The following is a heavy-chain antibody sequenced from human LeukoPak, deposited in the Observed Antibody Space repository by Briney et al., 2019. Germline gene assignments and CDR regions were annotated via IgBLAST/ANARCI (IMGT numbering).Heavy chain of an antibody. CDR3: AREAAAGTFYFDY. Sequence: ASVKVSCKASGYTFTSYDINWVRQATGQGLEWMGWMNPNSGNTGYAQKFQGRVTITRNTSISTAYMELSSLRSEDTAVYYCAREAAAGTFYFDYWGQGTLVTVSS. CDR1: GYTFTSYD. V-gene: IGHV1-8*03. D-gene: IGHD6-13*01. J-gene: IGHJ4*02. CDR2: MNPNSGNT.